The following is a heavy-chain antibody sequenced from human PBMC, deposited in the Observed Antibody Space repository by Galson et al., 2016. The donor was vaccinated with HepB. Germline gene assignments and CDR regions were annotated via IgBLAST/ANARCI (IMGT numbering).Heavy chain of an antibody. CDR1: GFSVRSNY. V-gene: IGHV3-53*05. D-gene: IGHD1-20*01. Sequence: SLRLSCAGSGFSVRSNYMNWVRQAPGKGLEWLSVIYSGGATSYADSVKGRLTISRDTSNNTVFLQMNSLRSEDTAVYYCTKDRRYNWKCGSAFDIWGQGTMVTVS. CDR3: TKDRRYNWKCGSAFDI. J-gene: IGHJ3*02. CDR2: IYSGGAT.